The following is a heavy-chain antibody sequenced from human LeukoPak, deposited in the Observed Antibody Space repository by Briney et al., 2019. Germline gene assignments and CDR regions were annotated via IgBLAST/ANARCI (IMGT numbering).Heavy chain of an antibody. V-gene: IGHV4-39*01. CDR3: ARHGRTPSYY. CDR2: IYYSGST. Sequence: SETLSLTCTVSGGSISSSSYYWGWIRQPPGKGLEWIGSIYYSGSTYYNPSLKSRVTISVDTSKNQFSLKLSSVTAADTAVYYCARHGRTPSYYWGQGTPVTVSS. CDR1: GGSISSSSYY. J-gene: IGHJ4*02.